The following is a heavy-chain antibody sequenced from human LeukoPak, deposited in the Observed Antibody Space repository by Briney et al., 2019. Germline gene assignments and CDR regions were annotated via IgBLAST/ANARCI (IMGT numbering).Heavy chain of an antibody. D-gene: IGHD3-10*01. Sequence: PGGSLRLSCAASGFTFSSYGMHWVRQAPGKGLEWVAVISYDGSNKYYADSVKGRFTISRDNSKNTLYLQMNSLRAEDTAVYYCARDVLLWFGEFDYWGQGTLVTVSS. CDR3: ARDVLLWFGEFDY. J-gene: IGHJ4*02. CDR1: GFTFSSYG. CDR2: ISYDGSNK. V-gene: IGHV3-30*03.